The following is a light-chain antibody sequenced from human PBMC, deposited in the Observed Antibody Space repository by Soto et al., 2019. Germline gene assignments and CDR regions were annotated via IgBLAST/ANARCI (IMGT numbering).Light chain of an antibody. J-gene: IGKJ2*01. CDR1: HNIGTS. V-gene: IGKV1-39*01. Sequence: DIQMTQSPSSLSASVGDRVTITCRASHNIGTSLNWYQQKPGKAPTALIYKASTMQGGVPSRFIGSGSGTDFTLTISSLQPEDSATYYCQQSYSSLVYTFGPGTKLEIK. CDR2: KAS. CDR3: QQSYSSLVYT.